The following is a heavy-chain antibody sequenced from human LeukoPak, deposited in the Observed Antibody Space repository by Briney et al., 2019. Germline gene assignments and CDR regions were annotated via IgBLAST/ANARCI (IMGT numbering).Heavy chain of an antibody. D-gene: IGHD3-9*01. CDR1: GFTFSSYG. CDR3: AKDSTPTLRYFDWLPDYYYYYGVDV. V-gene: IGHV3-30*18. CDR2: ISYDGSNK. Sequence: GGSLRLSCAASGFTFSSYGMHWVRQAPGKGLERVAVISYDGSNKYYADSVKGRFTISRDNSKNTLYLQMNSLRAEDTAVYYCAKDSTPTLRYFDWLPDYYYYYGVDVWGQGTTVTVSS. J-gene: IGHJ6*02.